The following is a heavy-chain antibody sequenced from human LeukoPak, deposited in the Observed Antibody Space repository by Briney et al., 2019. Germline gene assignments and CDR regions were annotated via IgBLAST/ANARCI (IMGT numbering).Heavy chain of an antibody. CDR1: GGSISSGSYY. D-gene: IGHD3-10*01. V-gene: IGHV4-61*02. Sequence: SETLSLTCTVSGGSISSGSYYWSWIRQPAGKGLEWIGRIYTSGSTNYNPSLKSRVTISVDTAKNQFSLKLSSGTAADTAVYYCAGHRGAMVFDYWGQGTLVTVSS. CDR2: IYTSGST. J-gene: IGHJ4*02. CDR3: AGHRGAMVFDY.